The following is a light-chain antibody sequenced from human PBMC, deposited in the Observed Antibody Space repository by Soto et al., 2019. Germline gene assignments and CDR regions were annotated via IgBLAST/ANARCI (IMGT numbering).Light chain of an antibody. CDR3: QSYDSSLSGWV. Sequence: QSVLTQPPSVSGAPGQRVTISCTGSSSNIGAGYDVHWYQQLPGTAPKLLIYGNSNRPSGVPDRFSGSKSGTSASLAITRLQAEDEADYYCQSYDSSLSGWVFGGGTTHTVL. J-gene: IGLJ3*02. CDR1: SSNIGAGYD. CDR2: GNS. V-gene: IGLV1-40*01.